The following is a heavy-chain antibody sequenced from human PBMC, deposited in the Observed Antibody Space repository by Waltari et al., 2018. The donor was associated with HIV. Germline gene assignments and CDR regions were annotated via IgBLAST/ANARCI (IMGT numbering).Heavy chain of an antibody. J-gene: IGHJ5*02. CDR2: IQYGGNT. Sequence: QLQLQESGPGVVKPLETLSLTCPVSGGVVRSSDSYWDWVRQSPGKGLEWIGNIQYGGNTIYNPSLESRVSMSIDTSRGQFSLTLKDVTAADTAVYFCARRGNYRAAEYNYFGPWGQGIQVIVSS. D-gene: IGHD1-7*01. CDR3: ARRGNYRAAEYNYFGP. V-gene: IGHV4-39*01. CDR1: GGVVRSSDSY.